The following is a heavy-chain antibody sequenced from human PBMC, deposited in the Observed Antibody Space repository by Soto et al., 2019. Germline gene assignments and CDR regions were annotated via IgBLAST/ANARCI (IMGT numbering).Heavy chain of an antibody. J-gene: IGHJ4*02. CDR2: MNPNSGNT. CDR3: ARDYPHSKEIVVDVAAPEYDY. CDR1: GYTFTSYD. D-gene: IGHD2-15*01. V-gene: IGHV1-8*01. Sequence: ASVKVSCKASGYTFTSYDINWVRQATGQGLEGMGWMNPNSGNTGYAQKFQGRVTMTRNTSISTAYMELSSLRSDDTAVYYCARDYPHSKEIVVDVAAPEYDYWGQGTLVTVSS.